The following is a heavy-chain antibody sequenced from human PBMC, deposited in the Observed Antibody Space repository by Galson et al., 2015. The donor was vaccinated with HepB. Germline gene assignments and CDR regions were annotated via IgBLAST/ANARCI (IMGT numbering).Heavy chain of an antibody. V-gene: IGHV3-66*01. D-gene: IGHD2-21*01. J-gene: IGHJ4*02. CDR2: FYGDSTT. CDR1: GFSVTSNY. Sequence: SLRLSCAASGFSVTSNYMFWVRQPPGEGLEWVSVFYGDSTTYYADSVKGRFSISRDNPKNTLYLQMSSLRAEDTAVYYCVRESDWSFDYWGQGTQVTVSS. CDR3: VRESDWSFDY.